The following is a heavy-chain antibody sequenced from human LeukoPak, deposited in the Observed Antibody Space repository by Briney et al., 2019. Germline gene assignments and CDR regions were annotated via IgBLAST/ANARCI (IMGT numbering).Heavy chain of an antibody. CDR2: IYYSGST. CDR3: ARVRGNSPIDY. J-gene: IGHJ4*02. CDR1: GGSISSGGYS. Sequence: SETLSLTCTVSGGSISSGGYSWSWIRQHPGKGLEWIGYIYYSGSTYYNPSLKSRVTISVDTSKNQFSLKLSSVTAADTAVYYCARVRGNSPIDYWGQGTLVTVSS. V-gene: IGHV4-31*03. D-gene: IGHD4-23*01.